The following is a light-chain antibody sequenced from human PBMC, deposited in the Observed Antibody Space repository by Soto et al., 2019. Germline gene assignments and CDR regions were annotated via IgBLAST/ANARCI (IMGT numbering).Light chain of an antibody. CDR2: RNN. Sequence: QSVLTQPPSASGTPGQRVTISCSGSRSNIGSEYVYWYQQVPGTAPKLLIYRNNQRPSGVPDRFSGSKSGTSASLAISGLWSEDEADYYCAAWDDTLSGHVVFGGGTKLTVL. CDR1: RSNIGSEY. V-gene: IGLV1-47*03. J-gene: IGLJ2*01. CDR3: AAWDDTLSGHVV.